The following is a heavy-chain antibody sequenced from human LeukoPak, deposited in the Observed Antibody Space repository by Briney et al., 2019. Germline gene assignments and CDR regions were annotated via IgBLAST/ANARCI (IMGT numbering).Heavy chain of an antibody. CDR3: ARDLTLGKPDYFDH. D-gene: IGHD7-27*01. Sequence: PGGSLRLSCAASGFTFSSYWMSWVRQAPGKGLEWVANIKQDGSEKYYVDSVKGRFTISRDNAKNSLYLQMNSLRAEDTAVYYCARDLTLGKPDYFDHWGQGTLVTVSS. CDR1: GFTFSSYW. J-gene: IGHJ4*02. CDR2: IKQDGSEK. V-gene: IGHV3-7*01.